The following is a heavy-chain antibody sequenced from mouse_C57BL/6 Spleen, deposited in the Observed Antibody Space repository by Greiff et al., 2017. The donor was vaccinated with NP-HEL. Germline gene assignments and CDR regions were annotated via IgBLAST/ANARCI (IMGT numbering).Heavy chain of an antibody. D-gene: IGHD2-2*01. CDR2: INHGSGGT. Sequence: QVQLQQSGAELVRPGTSVKVSCKASGYAFTNYLIEWVKQRPGQGLEWIGVINHGSGGTKYNEKFKGKATLTADKSSSTAYMQLSSLTSEDAAVYFCAGGGYDGYWYFDVWGTGTTVTVSS. J-gene: IGHJ1*03. CDR1: GYAFTNYL. CDR3: AGGGYDGYWYFDV. V-gene: IGHV1-54*01.